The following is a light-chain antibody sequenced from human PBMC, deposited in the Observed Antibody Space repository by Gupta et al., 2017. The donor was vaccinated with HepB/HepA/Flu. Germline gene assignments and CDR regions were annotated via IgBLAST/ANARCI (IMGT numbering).Light chain of an antibody. Sequence: QSVLTQPPSASGPPGQRVPISCSGSSSNIGRNTVNWYQQLPGTAPKLLIYSNNQRPSGVPDRFSGSKSGTSASLAISGLQSEDEADYYCAAWDDSLNGRVYVFGTGTKVTVL. CDR2: SNN. CDR1: SSNIGRNT. V-gene: IGLV1-44*01. J-gene: IGLJ1*01. CDR3: AAWDDSLNGRVYV.